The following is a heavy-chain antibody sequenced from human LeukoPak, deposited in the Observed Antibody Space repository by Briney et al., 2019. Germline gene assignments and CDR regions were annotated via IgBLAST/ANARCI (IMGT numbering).Heavy chain of an antibody. V-gene: IGHV4-39*07. Sequence: SETLSLTCTVAGGSISSSSYYWGWIRQPPWKGLEWIGSIYYSGSTYYDPSLKSRVTISVDTSKNQFSLKLCSVTAADTAVYYCARAAPTAYYYDMDVWGKGTTVTVSS. CDR2: IYYSGST. CDR3: ARAAPTAYYYDMDV. J-gene: IGHJ6*03. CDR1: GGSISSSSYY.